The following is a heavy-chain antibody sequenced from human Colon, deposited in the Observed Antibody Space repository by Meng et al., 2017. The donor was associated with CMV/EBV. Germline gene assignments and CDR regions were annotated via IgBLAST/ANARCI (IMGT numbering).Heavy chain of an antibody. J-gene: IGHJ4*02. V-gene: IGHV3-72*01. D-gene: IGHD6-6*01. CDR1: GFTFTDYY. CDR3: AKYSSSSLSFES. Sequence: GESLKISCVTSGFTFTDYYMDWVRQSPGKGLEWVGRAKNRANGYGTEYAASVKGRFAISRDDSNDSLYLQMNSLKNEDTAVYYCAKYSSSSLSFESWGQGTLVTVSS. CDR2: AKNRANGYGT.